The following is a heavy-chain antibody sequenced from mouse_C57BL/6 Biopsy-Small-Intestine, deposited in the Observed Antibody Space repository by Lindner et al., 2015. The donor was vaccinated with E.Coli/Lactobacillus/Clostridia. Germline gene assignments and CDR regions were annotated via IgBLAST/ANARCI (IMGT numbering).Heavy chain of an antibody. CDR3: ATGAIYSSGWTLPAYYMGV. V-gene: IGHV1-18*01. CDR1: GYTLTDLS. Sequence: SVKVSCKVSGYTLTDLSMHWVRQAPGKGLEWMGGFDPEDDETIYAQKFQGRVTMTVDTSTDTAYMVLSSLRSEDTAVYYCATGAIYSSGWTLPAYYMGVWGKGTPVTVSS. J-gene: IGHJ1*03. CDR2: FDPEDDET. D-gene: IGHD2-10*01.